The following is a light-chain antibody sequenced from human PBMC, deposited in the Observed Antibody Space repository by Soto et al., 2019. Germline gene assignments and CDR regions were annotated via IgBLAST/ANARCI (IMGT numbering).Light chain of an antibody. CDR2: DVT. CDR1: SSDVGGYNY. V-gene: IGLV2-14*01. J-gene: IGLJ1*01. CDR3: SSYTSSSTPYV. Sequence: SERTKLAYVSRVSGQWIPITYKGTSSDVGGYNYVSWYQQHPVKAPKLMIYDVTNRPSGVSDRFSGSKSGNTASLTISGLQAEDEADYYCSSYTSSSTPYVFGTGTKVTVL.